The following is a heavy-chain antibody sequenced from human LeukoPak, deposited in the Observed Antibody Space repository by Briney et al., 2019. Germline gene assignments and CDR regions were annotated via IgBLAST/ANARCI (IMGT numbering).Heavy chain of an antibody. Sequence: ASVKVSCKASGYTFTSYGISWVRQAPGQGLEWMGWISAYNGNTNYAQKLQGRVTMTTDTSTSTAYMELRSLRSDDTAVYYCAAGYNWNDVLHAFDIWGQGTMVTVSS. CDR1: GYTFTSYG. D-gene: IGHD1-1*01. CDR2: ISAYNGNT. V-gene: IGHV1-18*01. J-gene: IGHJ3*02. CDR3: AAGYNWNDVLHAFDI.